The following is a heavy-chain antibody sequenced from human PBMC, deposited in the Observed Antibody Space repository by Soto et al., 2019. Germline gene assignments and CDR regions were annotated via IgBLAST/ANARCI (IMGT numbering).Heavy chain of an antibody. J-gene: IGHJ3*02. CDR3: AKARASVGYYYVEALDI. Sequence: EVQLLESGGGLVQPGGSLRLSCTASGFPFTNYAMTWVRQAPGQGLAWVSVISSTGGNTYYADSVKGRFTIFRDNSKSTLYLQMNTLRAEDTAVYYSAKARASVGYYYVEALDIWRQETMVTVSS. V-gene: IGHV3-23*01. D-gene: IGHD3-22*01. CDR2: ISSTGGNT. CDR1: GFPFTNYA.